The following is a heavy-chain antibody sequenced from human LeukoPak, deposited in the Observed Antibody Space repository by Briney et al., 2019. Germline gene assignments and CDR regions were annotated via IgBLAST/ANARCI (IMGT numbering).Heavy chain of an antibody. V-gene: IGHV3-23*01. D-gene: IGHD6-13*01. CDR3: AKVKQQLVYSPFDY. CDR2: ISGSGDNT. CDR1: GFTFSSYS. Sequence: GGSLRLSCAASGFTFSSYSMNWVRQAPGKGLEWVSAISGSGDNTYYADSVKGRFTISRDNSKNTLYLQMNSLRAEDTAVYYCAKVKQQLVYSPFDYWGQGTLVTVSS. J-gene: IGHJ4*02.